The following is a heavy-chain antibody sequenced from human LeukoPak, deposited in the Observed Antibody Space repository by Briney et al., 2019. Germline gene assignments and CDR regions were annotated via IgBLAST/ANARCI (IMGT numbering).Heavy chain of an antibody. J-gene: IGHJ4*02. CDR1: GFTFSSYA. V-gene: IGHV3-23*01. Sequence: GGSLRLSCAASGFTFSSYAMSWVRQAPGKGLEWISAISGSGGSTYYADSVKGRFTISRDNSKNTLYLQMNSLRAEDTAVYYCAKKEGRIGTMIVVVITTHFDYWGQGTLVTVSS. D-gene: IGHD3-22*01. CDR2: ISGSGGST. CDR3: AKKEGRIGTMIVVVITTHFDY.